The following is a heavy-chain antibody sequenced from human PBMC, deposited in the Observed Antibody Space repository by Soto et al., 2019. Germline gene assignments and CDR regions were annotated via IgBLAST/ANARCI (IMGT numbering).Heavy chain of an antibody. Sequence: SQTLSLTCAISGDSVSSNSAAWNWIRQSPSRGLEWLGRTYYRSRWYNDYAVSVKSRITINPDTSKNQFSLHLSSVTAEDTAVYYCASSAPTTVTHGADYWGQGALVTVSS. CDR2: TYYRSRWYN. D-gene: IGHD4-17*01. CDR3: ASSAPTTVTHGADY. J-gene: IGHJ4*02. V-gene: IGHV6-1*01. CDR1: GDSVSSNSAA.